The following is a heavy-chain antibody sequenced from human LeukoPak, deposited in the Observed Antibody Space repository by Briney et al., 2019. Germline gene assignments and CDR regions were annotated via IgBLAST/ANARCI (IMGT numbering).Heavy chain of an antibody. CDR1: GFTFSTHS. J-gene: IGHJ4*02. Sequence: GGSLRLSCAASGFTFSTHSMNWVRQAPGKGLEWLSYISSSSGTIYYADPVKGRFTISRDNAKNSLYLQMNSLRAEDTAVYYCARYSSSWEFDYWGQGTLVTVSS. D-gene: IGHD6-13*01. CDR2: ISSSSGTI. CDR3: ARYSSSWEFDY. V-gene: IGHV3-48*04.